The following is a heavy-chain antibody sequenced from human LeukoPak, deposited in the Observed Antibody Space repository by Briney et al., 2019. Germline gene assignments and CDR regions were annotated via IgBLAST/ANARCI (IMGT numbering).Heavy chain of an antibody. J-gene: IGHJ4*02. CDR1: GYTFTGYY. Sequence: ASVKVSCKASGYTFTGYYMHWVRQAPGQGLEWMGWINPNSGGTNYAQKFQGRVTMTRDTSISTAYMELSRLRSDDTAVYYCARDKGEMATVTSFDYWGQGTLVTVSS. CDR2: INPNSGGT. V-gene: IGHV1-2*02. CDR3: ARDKGEMATVTSFDY. D-gene: IGHD5-24*01.